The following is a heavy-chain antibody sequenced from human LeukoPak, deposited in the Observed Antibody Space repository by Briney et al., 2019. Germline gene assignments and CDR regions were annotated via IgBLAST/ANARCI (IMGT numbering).Heavy chain of an antibody. Sequence: PSETLSLTCAVYGGSFSGYYWSWIRQPPGKGLEWIGEINHSGSTNYNPSLKCRVTISVDTSKNQFSLKLSSVTAADTAVYYCARGDYYDSSGYAYWGQGTLVTVSS. D-gene: IGHD3-22*01. CDR2: INHSGST. CDR1: GGSFSGYY. V-gene: IGHV4-34*01. CDR3: ARGDYYDSSGYAY. J-gene: IGHJ4*02.